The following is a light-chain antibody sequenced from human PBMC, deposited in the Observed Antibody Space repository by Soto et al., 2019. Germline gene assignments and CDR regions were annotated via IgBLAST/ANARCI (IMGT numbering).Light chain of an antibody. J-gene: IGLJ3*02. Sequence: SYELTQPPSVSVAPGQTARITCGENNIGSKSVQWYQQKPGQAPVLVVYDDDDRPSGIPERFSGSNSGNTATLTIIRVEAGDEADYYCQVWDSSSAHPRVFGGGTKLTVL. V-gene: IGLV3-21*02. CDR2: DDD. CDR1: NIGSKS. CDR3: QVWDSSSAHPRV.